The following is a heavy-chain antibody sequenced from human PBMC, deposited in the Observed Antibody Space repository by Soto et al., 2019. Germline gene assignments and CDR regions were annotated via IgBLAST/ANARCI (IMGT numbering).Heavy chain of an antibody. CDR2: ISSNGGST. J-gene: IGHJ3*02. CDR1: GFTFSSYA. V-gene: IGHV3-64D*08. CDR3: VKSGGGFRFRAFDI. D-gene: IGHD5-12*01. Sequence: GGSLRLSCSASGFTFSSYAMHWVRQAPGKGLEYVSAISSNGGSTYYADSVKGRFTISRDNSKNTLYLQMSSLRAEDTAVYYCVKSGGGFRFRAFDIWGQGTMVTVSS.